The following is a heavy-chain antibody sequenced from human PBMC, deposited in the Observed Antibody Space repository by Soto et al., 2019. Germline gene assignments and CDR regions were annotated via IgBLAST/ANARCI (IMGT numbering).Heavy chain of an antibody. CDR1: GLTLRSDA. CDR2: ISIEAITK. CDR3: ASDFVAGSPDWFDP. V-gene: IGHV3-30*01. J-gene: IGHJ5*02. Sequence: QVHLVESGGGVVQPGMSLRLSCTISGLTLRSDAIHGVRQPPGRGLEWVAVISIEAITKFYADSVKGRFIISRDNSKNMVFLQMNSLRGDDTAVYYCASDFVAGSPDWFDPWGQGTLVTVSS. D-gene: IGHD6-19*01.